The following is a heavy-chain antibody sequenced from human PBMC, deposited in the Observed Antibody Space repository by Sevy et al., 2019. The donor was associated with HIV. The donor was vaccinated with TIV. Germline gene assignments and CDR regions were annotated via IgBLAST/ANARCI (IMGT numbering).Heavy chain of an antibody. CDR2: ISYDGSDK. D-gene: IGHD1-26*01. Sequence: GGSLRLSCAASGFNFRIYAMHWVRQAPGKGLEWVAVISYDGSDKFYAESVKGRCTISRDNSKNMGFLQLNSLRGDDTAVYYCATGRQGATYGYWGQGTPVTVSS. J-gene: IGHJ4*02. V-gene: IGHV3-30*03. CDR3: ATGRQGATYGY. CDR1: GFNFRIYA.